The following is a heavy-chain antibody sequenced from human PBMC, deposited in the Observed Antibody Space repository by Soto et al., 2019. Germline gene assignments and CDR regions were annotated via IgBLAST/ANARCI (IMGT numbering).Heavy chain of an antibody. J-gene: IGHJ4*02. CDR3: ATTHLNFWSGYSGPYYFDY. D-gene: IGHD3-3*01. V-gene: IGHV6-1*01. CDR2: TYYRSKWYY. Sequence: PSQTLSLTCAISVDSVSSNSAGWNWIRQTPSRGLEWLGRTYYRSKWYYTYAVSVKSRVTISLDRSKNQFSLKLSSVTAADTAVYYCATTHLNFWSGYSGPYYFDYWGQGTLVTVSS. CDR1: VDSVSSNSAG.